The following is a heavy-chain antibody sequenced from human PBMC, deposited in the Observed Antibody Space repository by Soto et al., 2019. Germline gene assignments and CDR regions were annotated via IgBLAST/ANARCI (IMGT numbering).Heavy chain of an antibody. D-gene: IGHD3-22*01. CDR2: ISGSGGST. CDR3: AKDIGSGYYRAHQAFDY. Sequence: PGGSLRLSCAASGFTFSSYAMSWVRQAPGKGLEWVSAISGSGGSTYYADSVKGRFTISRDNSKNTLYLQMNSLRAEDTAVYYCAKDIGSGYYRAHQAFDYWGQGTLVTVSS. J-gene: IGHJ4*02. V-gene: IGHV3-23*01. CDR1: GFTFSSYA.